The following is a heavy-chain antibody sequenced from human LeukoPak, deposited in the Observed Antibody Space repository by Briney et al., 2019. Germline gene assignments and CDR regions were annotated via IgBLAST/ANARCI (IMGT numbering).Heavy chain of an antibody. Sequence: ASVKVSYKTSGYTFTTYGVTWVRQAPGQGLEWMGWISPYDGDTKYAQKFQGRVTMTTDTSTTTAYMELRSLRSDDTALYYCARDVVGASWRDGENWFDPWGQGTLVTVSS. J-gene: IGHJ5*02. CDR3: ARDVVGASWRDGENWFDP. V-gene: IGHV1-18*01. CDR1: GYTFTTYG. CDR2: ISPYDGDT. D-gene: IGHD2-15*01.